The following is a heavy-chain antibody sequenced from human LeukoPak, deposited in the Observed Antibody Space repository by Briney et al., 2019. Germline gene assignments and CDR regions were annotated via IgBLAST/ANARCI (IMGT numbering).Heavy chain of an antibody. CDR1: GYTFTGYY. CDR3: ARDRGYSSSWYETNFDY. V-gene: IGHV1-2*06. Sequence: ASVKVSCKASGYTFTGYYMHWVRQAPGQGLEWMGRINPNSGGTNYAQKFQGRVTMTRDTSISTAYMELSRLRSDDTAVYYCARDRGYSSSWYETNFDYWGQGTLVTVSS. D-gene: IGHD6-13*01. J-gene: IGHJ4*02. CDR2: INPNSGGT.